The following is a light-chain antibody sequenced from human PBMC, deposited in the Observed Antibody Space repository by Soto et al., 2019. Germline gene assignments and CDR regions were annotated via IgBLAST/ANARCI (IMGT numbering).Light chain of an antibody. CDR2: KAS. V-gene: IGKV1-5*03. CDR3: QQLGT. Sequence: DIQMTQSPSTLSASVGDRVTITCRASQSISSWLAWYQQKPGKAPKLLIYKASSLESGVPSRFSGRGSVTEFTLAISSLQPDDFATYFCQQLGTFGQGTKVEIK. CDR1: QSISSW. J-gene: IGKJ1*01.